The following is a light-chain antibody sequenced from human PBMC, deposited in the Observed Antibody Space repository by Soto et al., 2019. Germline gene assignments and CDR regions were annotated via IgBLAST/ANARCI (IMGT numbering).Light chain of an antibody. V-gene: IGLV2-14*01. J-gene: IGLJ1*01. CDR3: CSYTSSTSYV. Sequence: QSVLTQPASVSGSPGQSITISCTGTSSDVGGYNFVSWYQQHPGKAPKLMIYDVSIRPSGVSNRFSGSKSGTTASLTISGLQAEDEADHYCCSYTSSTSYVFGTGTKVTVL. CDR2: DVS. CDR1: SSDVGGYNF.